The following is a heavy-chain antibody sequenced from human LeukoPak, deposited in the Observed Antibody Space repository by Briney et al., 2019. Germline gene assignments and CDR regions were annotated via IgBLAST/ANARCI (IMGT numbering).Heavy chain of an antibody. CDR1: GFTFSSYS. V-gene: IGHV3-21*01. D-gene: IGHD3-22*01. J-gene: IGHJ4*02. Sequence: PGGSLRLSCAASGFTFSSYSMNWVRQAPGKGLEWVSSISSSSSYIYYADSVKGRFTISRDNAKNSLYLQMNSLRAEDTAAYYCARVGSYYDSSGYPDYWGQGTLDTVSS. CDR2: ISSSSSYI. CDR3: ARVGSYYDSSGYPDY.